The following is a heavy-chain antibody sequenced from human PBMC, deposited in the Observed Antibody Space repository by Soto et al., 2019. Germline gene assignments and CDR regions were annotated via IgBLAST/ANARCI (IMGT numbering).Heavy chain of an antibody. Sequence: KPSETLSLTCSVSGGSISSSPYYWGWIRQPPGKGLEWLGTIYYSGTTSYNPSLKSRVIISVDTSNNQLFLKLRSVTAADTAVYYCARHRQYYDTSGYQQRYFDYWGQGTQVTVSS. D-gene: IGHD3-22*01. CDR2: IYYSGTT. V-gene: IGHV4-39*01. CDR3: ARHRQYYDTSGYQQRYFDY. CDR1: GGSISSSPYY. J-gene: IGHJ4*02.